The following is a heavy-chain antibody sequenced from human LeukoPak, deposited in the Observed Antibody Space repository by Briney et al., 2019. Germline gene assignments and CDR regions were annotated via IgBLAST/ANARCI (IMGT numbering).Heavy chain of an antibody. D-gene: IGHD5-24*01. J-gene: IGHJ6*02. CDR2: IRYDGSNK. CDR3: AKDPGSRDGYNREYYYYYGMDV. CDR1: GFTFSSYG. V-gene: IGHV3-30*02. Sequence: GGSLRLSCAASGFTFSSYGMHWVRQAPGKGLEWVAFIRYDGSNKYYADSVKGRFTISRDNSKNTLYLQMNSLRAEDTAVYYCAKDPGSRDGYNREYYYYYGMDVWGQGTTVTVSS.